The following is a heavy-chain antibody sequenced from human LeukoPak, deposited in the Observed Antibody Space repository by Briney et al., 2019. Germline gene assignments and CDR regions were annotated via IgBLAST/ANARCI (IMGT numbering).Heavy chain of an antibody. J-gene: IGHJ4*02. CDR1: GYTFTGYY. V-gene: IGHV1-2*02. D-gene: IGHD6-13*01. Sequence: GASVKVSCTASGYTFTGYYMHWVRQAPGQGLEWMGWINPNSGGTNYAQKFQGRVTMTRDTSISTAYVELSRLRSDDTAMYFCASIAAAGTTIYYFDYWGQGTLVTVSS. CDR3: ASIAAAGTTIYYFDY. CDR2: INPNSGGT.